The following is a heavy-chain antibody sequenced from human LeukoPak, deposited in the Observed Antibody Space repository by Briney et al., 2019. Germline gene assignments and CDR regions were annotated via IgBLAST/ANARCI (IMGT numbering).Heavy chain of an antibody. CDR2: INHSGST. Sequence: PSETLSLTCAVYGGSFSGYYWSWLRQPPGKGLEGIGEINHSGSTNYNPSLKSRVTISVDTSKNQFSLRLSSVTAADTAVYYCARARVPAPFDSWGRGTLVTVSS. CDR1: GGSFSGYY. CDR3: ARARVPAPFDS. D-gene: IGHD4/OR15-4a*01. V-gene: IGHV4-34*01. J-gene: IGHJ4*02.